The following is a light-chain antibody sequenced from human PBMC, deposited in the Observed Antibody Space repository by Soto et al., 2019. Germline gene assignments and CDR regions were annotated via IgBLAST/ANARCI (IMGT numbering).Light chain of an antibody. CDR2: DVS. J-gene: IGLJ3*02. V-gene: IGLV2-14*01. CDR1: SSDVGGSKY. Sequence: QSVLTQPASVSGSPGQSITISCTGTSSDVGGSKYVSWYQQPPGKAPRIIIYDVSDRPSGVSYRFSGSKSANTASLTISGLQAEDEADYYCGSYTIFNTMVFDGGTKLTVL. CDR3: GSYTIFNTMV.